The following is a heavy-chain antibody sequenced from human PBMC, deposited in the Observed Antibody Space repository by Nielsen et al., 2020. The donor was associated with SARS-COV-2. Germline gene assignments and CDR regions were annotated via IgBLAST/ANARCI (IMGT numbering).Heavy chain of an antibody. V-gene: IGHV4-59*13. Sequence: GSLRLSCTVSGGSISSYYWSWIRQPPGKGLEWIGYIYYSGSTNYNPSLKSRVTISVDTSKNQFSLKLSSVTAADTAVYYCASSPYDFWSGWKYYFDYWGQGTLVTVSS. J-gene: IGHJ4*02. CDR1: GGSISSYY. CDR2: IYYSGST. D-gene: IGHD3-3*01. CDR3: ASSPYDFWSGWKYYFDY.